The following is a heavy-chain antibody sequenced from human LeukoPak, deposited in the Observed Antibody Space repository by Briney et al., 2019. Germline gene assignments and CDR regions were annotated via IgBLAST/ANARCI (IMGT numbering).Heavy chain of an antibody. V-gene: IGHV1-2*02. Sequence: ASVKVSCKASGYTFTGYYIHWVRQAPGQGLELMGWINPNSGGTYYAQTFQARVTMTRDTSISTAYMELSRLRSDDTALYYCAITASCGTNCYSYFDYWGQGTLVTVSS. D-gene: IGHD2-21*01. CDR3: AITASCGTNCYSYFDY. J-gene: IGHJ4*02. CDR2: INPNSGGT. CDR1: GYTFTGYY.